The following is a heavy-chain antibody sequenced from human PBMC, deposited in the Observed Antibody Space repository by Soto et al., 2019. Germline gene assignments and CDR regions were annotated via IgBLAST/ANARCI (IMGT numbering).Heavy chain of an antibody. D-gene: IGHD2-2*01. CDR3: ARTPGDIVVVPAAYHAFDI. V-gene: IGHV1-69*02. CDR1: GGTFSSYT. J-gene: IGHJ3*02. Sequence: QVQLVQSGAEVKKPGSSVKVSCTASGGTFSSYTISWVRQAPGQGLEWMGRIIPILGIANYAQKFQGRVTITADKSTSTAYMELSSLRSEDTAVYYCARTPGDIVVVPAAYHAFDIWGQGTMVTVSS. CDR2: IIPILGIA.